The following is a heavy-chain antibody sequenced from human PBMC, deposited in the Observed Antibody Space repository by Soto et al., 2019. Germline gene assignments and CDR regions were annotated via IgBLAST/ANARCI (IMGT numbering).Heavy chain of an antibody. V-gene: IGHV3-30-3*01. CDR3: ARDSWGMDV. CDR1: GFIFSTYA. CDR2: ISYDGTNK. J-gene: IGHJ6*02. Sequence: QVQLVESGGGVVQPGRSLRLSCAASGFIFSTYAIHWVRQAPGKGLEWVAVISYDGTNKYYADSVKGRFTISRDNSKNTLYLQINSLRAEDTAVYYCARDSWGMDVWGQGTTVTVSS.